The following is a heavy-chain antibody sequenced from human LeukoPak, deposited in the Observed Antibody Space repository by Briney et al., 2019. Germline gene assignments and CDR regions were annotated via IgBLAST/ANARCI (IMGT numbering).Heavy chain of an antibody. CDR2: INWNGGST. CDR3: ARGDSVVVAANYYFDY. CDR1: GFTFGDYG. V-gene: IGHV3-20*04. Sequence: PGGSLRLSCAASGFTFGDYGMSWVRQAPGKGLEWVSGINWNGGSTGYADSVKGRFTISRDNAKNSLYLQMNSLRAEDTALYYCARGDSVVVAANYYFDYWGQGTLVTVSS. D-gene: IGHD2-15*01. J-gene: IGHJ4*02.